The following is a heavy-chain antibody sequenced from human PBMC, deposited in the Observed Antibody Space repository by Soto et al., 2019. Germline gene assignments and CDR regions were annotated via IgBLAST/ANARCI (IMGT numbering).Heavy chain of an antibody. CDR2: INPSGGST. CDR3: ASELVYSSSPQTSYFDY. V-gene: IGHV1-46*01. J-gene: IGHJ4*02. D-gene: IGHD6-6*01. CDR1: GYTFTSYY. Sequence: ASVKVSFKASGYTFTSYYMHWVRQAPGQGLEWMGIINPSGGSTSYAQKFQGRVTMTRDTSTSTVYMELSSLRSEDTAVYYCASELVYSSSPQTSYFDYWGQGTLVTVSS.